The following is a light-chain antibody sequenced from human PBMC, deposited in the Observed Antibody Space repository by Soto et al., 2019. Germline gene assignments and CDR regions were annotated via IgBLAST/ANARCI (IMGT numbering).Light chain of an antibody. CDR1: RSVSSSY. J-gene: IGKJ1*01. CDR2: GAS. V-gene: IGKV3-20*01. CDR3: KQYGSSPRT. Sequence: SRSVSSSYLAWYQQKPGQAPRLLIYGASNRATGIPDRFTGSGSGTDFTLTISRLEPEEFAVYYCKQYGSSPRTVGKGNKVDIK.